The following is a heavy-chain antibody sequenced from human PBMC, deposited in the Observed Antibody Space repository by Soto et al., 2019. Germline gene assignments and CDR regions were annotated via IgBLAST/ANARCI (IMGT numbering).Heavy chain of an antibody. CDR1: GGSVSSGVFS. V-gene: IGHV4-30-2*01. CDR3: ARGYYYYAMDV. J-gene: IGHJ6*02. CDR2: ISHGGSP. Sequence: PSETLSLTCAVSGGSVSSGVFSWNWIRQPPGQGLEWIGYISHGGSPHYTPSLRSRVSISVDRSTNVISLNLTSMTPADTAVYFCARGYYYYAMDVWGQGTTVTVSS.